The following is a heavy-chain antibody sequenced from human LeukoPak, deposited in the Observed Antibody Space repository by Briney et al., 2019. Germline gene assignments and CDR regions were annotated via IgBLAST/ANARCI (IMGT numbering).Heavy chain of an antibody. Sequence: SETLSLTCTVSGGSISSYYWSWIRQPPGKGLEWIGYIYYSGRTDYNPSLKSRVTISVDTSKNQFSLKLTSVTAADTAVYYCARHVEQWLTPFDYWGQGTLVTVSS. V-gene: IGHV4-59*08. J-gene: IGHJ4*02. CDR1: GGSISSYY. D-gene: IGHD6-19*01. CDR2: IYYSGRT. CDR3: ARHVEQWLTPFDY.